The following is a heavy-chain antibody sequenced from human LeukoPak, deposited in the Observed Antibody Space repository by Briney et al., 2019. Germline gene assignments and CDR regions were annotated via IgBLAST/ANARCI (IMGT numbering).Heavy chain of an antibody. CDR1: GGSVSSGAYY. V-gene: IGHV4-61*08. CDR3: ARGDGEARMSFDY. Sequence: SETLSLTCTVSGGSVSSGAYYWTWIRQPPGKGLEWIGYIYYSGSTNYNPSLKSRVTISVDTSKNQFSLKLSSVTAADTAVYYCARGDGEARMSFDYWGQGTLVTVSS. J-gene: IGHJ4*02. CDR2: IYYSGST. D-gene: IGHD3-10*01.